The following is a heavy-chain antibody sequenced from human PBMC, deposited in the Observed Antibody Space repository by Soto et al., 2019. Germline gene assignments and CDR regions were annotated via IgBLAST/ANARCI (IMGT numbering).Heavy chain of an antibody. Sequence: SVKVYRKASGYSFTRYGSSRVRQAPGQGLEWMGWISAYNGNTNYAQKLQGRVTMTTDTSTSTAYMELRSLRSDDTAVYYRARGHAPAFDIRGQGTMVTVSS. V-gene: IGHV1-18*01. J-gene: IGHJ3*02. CDR3: ARGHAPAFDI. CDR2: ISAYNGNT. CDR1: GYSFTRYG.